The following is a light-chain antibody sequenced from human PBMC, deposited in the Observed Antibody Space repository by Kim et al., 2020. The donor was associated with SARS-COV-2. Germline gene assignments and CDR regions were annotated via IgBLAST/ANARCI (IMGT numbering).Light chain of an antibody. CDR2: EDY. V-gene: IGLV6-57*01. CDR3: QSYDATNQV. Sequence: EKTVTISRTRRRRNIASNFVQWYQQRPGSSPTIVIYEDYQRPSGVPDRFAGSIDRSANSASLTISGLKTEDEADYYCQSYDATNQVFGGGTQLTVL. J-gene: IGLJ3*02. CDR1: RRNIASNF.